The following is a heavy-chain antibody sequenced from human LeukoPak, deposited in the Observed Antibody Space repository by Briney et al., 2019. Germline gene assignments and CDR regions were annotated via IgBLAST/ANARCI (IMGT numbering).Heavy chain of an antibody. D-gene: IGHD6-19*01. CDR3: ARCKGQWPQYYFDY. V-gene: IGHV3-7*01. CDR1: GFTSSTYW. CDR2: IKQDGSET. J-gene: IGHJ4*02. Sequence: GGSLRLSCAASGFTSSTYWMSWVRQAPGKGLEWVASIKQDGSETYYVDSVKGRFTLSRDNAKNSLYLQMNSLRADDTAVYYCARCKGQWPQYYFDYWGQGTLVTVSS.